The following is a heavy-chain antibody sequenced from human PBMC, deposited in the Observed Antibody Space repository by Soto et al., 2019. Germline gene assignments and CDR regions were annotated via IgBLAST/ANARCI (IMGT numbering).Heavy chain of an antibody. CDR3: ARRGYGAWYFAL. Sequence: EVQLVESGGGLVQPGGSLRLSCAASGFTFSTYWMHWIRQAPGKGLVWVSRINGDGSITNYADSVKGRFTISRDNAKNSVYLQMNSLRAEDTSVYYCARRGYGAWYFALWGRGTLVTGS. D-gene: IGHD5-18*01. CDR2: INGDGSIT. J-gene: IGHJ2*01. V-gene: IGHV3-74*01. CDR1: GFTFSTYW.